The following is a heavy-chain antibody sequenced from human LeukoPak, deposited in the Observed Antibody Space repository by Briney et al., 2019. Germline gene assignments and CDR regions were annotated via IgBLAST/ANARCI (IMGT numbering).Heavy chain of an antibody. CDR2: ISSSSSYI. Sequence: PGGSLRLSCAASGFTFSSYSMNWVRQAPGKGLEWVSSISSSSSYIYYADSVKGRFTISRDNAKNSLYLQMNSLRAEDTAVYYCARDYREGGYSGYDLDAFDIWGQGTMVTVSS. V-gene: IGHV3-21*01. J-gene: IGHJ3*02. CDR3: ARDYREGGYSGYDLDAFDI. D-gene: IGHD5-12*01. CDR1: GFTFSSYS.